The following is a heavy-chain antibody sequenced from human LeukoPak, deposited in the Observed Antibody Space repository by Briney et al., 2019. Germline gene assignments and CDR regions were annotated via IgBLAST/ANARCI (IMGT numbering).Heavy chain of an antibody. CDR2: FDPEDGET. Sequence: ASVKVSCKVSGYTLTELSMHWVRQAPGKGLEWMGGFDPEDGETIYAQKFQGRVTMTEDTSTDTAYMELSSLRSEDTAVYYCATWSSSWRTIDYWGQGTLVTVPS. CDR3: ATWSSSWRTIDY. J-gene: IGHJ4*02. CDR1: GYTLTELS. V-gene: IGHV1-24*01. D-gene: IGHD6-13*01.